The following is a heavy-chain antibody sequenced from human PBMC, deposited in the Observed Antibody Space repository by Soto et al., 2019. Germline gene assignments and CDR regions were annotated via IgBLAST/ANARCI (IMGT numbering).Heavy chain of an antibody. J-gene: IGHJ4*02. Sequence: GGSLRLSCTASGFTFNTHWMHWVRQAPGKGLVWVSRIYFDGSTTNYADSVKGRLTVSRDNAKNTVYLHVNTLRDEDTAVYYCARAGAMGVDSWGQGTLVTSPQ. CDR2: IYFDGSTT. D-gene: IGHD1-26*01. CDR1: GFTFNTHW. V-gene: IGHV3-74*01. CDR3: ARAGAMGVDS.